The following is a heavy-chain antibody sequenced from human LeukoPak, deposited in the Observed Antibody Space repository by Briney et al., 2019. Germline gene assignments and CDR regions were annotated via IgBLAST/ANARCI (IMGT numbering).Heavy chain of an antibody. D-gene: IGHD4-23*01. Sequence: SETLSLTCTVSGDSISSSSYYWGWIRQPPGKGLEWIGSVYHSGSTYHTPSLKSRVTMSLDKSKNQFSLKLNSVTAADTAVYYCVRNAGNSDYDSWGQGTLVTVSS. CDR1: GDSISSSSYY. CDR2: VYHSGST. V-gene: IGHV4-39*07. CDR3: VRNAGNSDYDS. J-gene: IGHJ4*02.